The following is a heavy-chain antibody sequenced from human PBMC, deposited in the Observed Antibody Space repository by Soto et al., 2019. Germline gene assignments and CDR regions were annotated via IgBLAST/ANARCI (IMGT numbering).Heavy chain of an antibody. CDR2: INPNSGGT. D-gene: IGHD3-22*01. J-gene: IGHJ4*02. Sequence: ASVKVSCKASGYTFTGYYMHWVRQAPGQGLEWMGWINPNSGGTNYAQKFQGRVTMTRDTSISTAYMELSRLRSDDTAVYYCASVGQFYDSSGSGDDYWGQGTLVTVSS. V-gene: IGHV1-2*02. CDR1: GYTFTGYY. CDR3: ASVGQFYDSSGSGDDY.